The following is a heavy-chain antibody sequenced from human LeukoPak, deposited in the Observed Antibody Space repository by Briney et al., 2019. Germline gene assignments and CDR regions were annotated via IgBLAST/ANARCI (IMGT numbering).Heavy chain of an antibody. CDR3: ARDYPEGGDTAMVYYFDY. J-gene: IGHJ4*02. CDR1: GYTFTSYF. Sequence: ASVKVSCKASGYTFTSYFMHWVRQAPGQGLEWMGIINPSGGSTSYAQKFQGRVTMTRDTSTSTVYMELSSLRSDDTAVYYCARDYPEGGDTAMVYYFDYWGQGTLVTVSS. CDR2: INPSGGST. V-gene: IGHV1-46*01. D-gene: IGHD5-18*01.